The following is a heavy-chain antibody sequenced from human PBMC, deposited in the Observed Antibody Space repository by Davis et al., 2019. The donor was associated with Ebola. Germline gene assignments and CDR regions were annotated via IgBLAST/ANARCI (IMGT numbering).Heavy chain of an antibody. Sequence: PSETLSLTCGVYSGSFSNYFWSWIRHLPGKGLEWIGEITHTGSTYYNPSHKSRVTISVDTSKNQFSLKLSSVTAADTAVYYCARYAGDYGADWGQGTLVTVSS. CDR1: SGSFSNYF. CDR2: ITHTGST. J-gene: IGHJ1*01. D-gene: IGHD4-17*01. CDR3: ARYAGDYGAD. V-gene: IGHV4-34*01.